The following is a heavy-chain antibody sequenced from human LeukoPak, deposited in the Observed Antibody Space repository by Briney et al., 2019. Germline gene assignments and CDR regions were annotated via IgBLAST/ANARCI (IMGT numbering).Heavy chain of an antibody. CDR3: ARHRTSGWGLDY. J-gene: IGHJ4*02. CDR2: IYYSGST. V-gene: IGHV4-59*08. CDR1: GGSMSSYS. D-gene: IGHD6-19*01. Sequence: SETLSLTCTVSGGSMSSYSWSWIRQPPGEGLEWIGFIYYSGSTNYNLSLKSRVTISVDTSKNQFSLKVNSVTAADTAVYYCARHRTSGWGLDYWGQGTLVTVSS.